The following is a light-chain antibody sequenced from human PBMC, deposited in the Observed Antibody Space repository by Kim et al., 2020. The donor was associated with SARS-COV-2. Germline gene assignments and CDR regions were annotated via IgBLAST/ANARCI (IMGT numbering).Light chain of an antibody. J-gene: IGKJ1*01. CDR3: QQYSSSPAT. Sequence: SPGEWASPSCRASQSISSNYLAWYQQNPGQAPRLLIYGASSRATGIPDRFSGSGSGTDFTLTITRLEPEDFAVYYCQQYSSSPATFGQGTKVDIK. CDR1: QSISSNY. CDR2: GAS. V-gene: IGKV3-20*01.